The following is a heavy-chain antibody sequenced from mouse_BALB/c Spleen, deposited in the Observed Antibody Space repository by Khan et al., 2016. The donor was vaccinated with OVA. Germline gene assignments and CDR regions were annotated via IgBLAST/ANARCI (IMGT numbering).Heavy chain of an antibody. J-gene: IGHJ3*01. Sequence: QVQLQQSGAELVRPGVSVKLSCKGSGYTFTDYAMHWVQQSHAKSLEWIGVISTYYGDADYNQKFKVKATMTVAKYSSTAYMELARLTSEVSAIYYCARGSGNSRFAYWGQGTLVTVSA. V-gene: IGHV1S137*01. D-gene: IGHD1-3*01. CDR1: GYTFTDYA. CDR3: ARGSGNSRFAY. CDR2: ISTYYGDA.